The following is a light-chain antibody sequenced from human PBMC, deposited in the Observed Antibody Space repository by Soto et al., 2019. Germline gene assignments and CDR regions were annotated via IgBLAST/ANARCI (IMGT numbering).Light chain of an antibody. CDR1: QGIRND. V-gene: IGKV1-6*01. CDR2: AAS. Sequence: AIDMTQAPSCLSACGVDTVTITGRASQGIRNDLGWYQQKPGKAPKLLIYAASSLQSGVPSRFSGSGSGTDFTLTISSLQPEDFATYYCLQDYNYPRTFGQGTKV. J-gene: IGKJ1*01. CDR3: LQDYNYPRT.